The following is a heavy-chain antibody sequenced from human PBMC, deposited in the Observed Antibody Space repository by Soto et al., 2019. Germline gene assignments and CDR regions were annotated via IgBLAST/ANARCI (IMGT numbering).Heavy chain of an antibody. V-gene: IGHV3-23*01. J-gene: IGHJ4*02. CDR1: GSTFSSYA. CDR2: ISGRGST. CDR3: AKETDNEYFWGSYRYTSDY. Sequence: EVQVLQSGGGLVQPGESLRLFCAASGSTFSSYAMSWVRQAPGKGLEWVAGISGRGSTNYADSVNGRFAISRDNSKNTLSLQMNSLRAEDTAVYYCAKETDNEYFWGSYRYTSDYWGQGTLVTVSS. D-gene: IGHD3-16*02.